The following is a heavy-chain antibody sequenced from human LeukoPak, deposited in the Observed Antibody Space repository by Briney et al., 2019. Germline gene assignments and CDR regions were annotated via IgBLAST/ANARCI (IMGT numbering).Heavy chain of an antibody. Sequence: GGSLRLSCAASGFTFSSYAMHWVRQAPGKGLEWVAFIHYDGSNNYYADSVKGRFTISRDNAKNSLYLQMNSLRAEDTAVYYCARDILDILTGSNDAFDIWGQGTMVTVSS. CDR1: GFTFSSYA. J-gene: IGHJ3*02. CDR3: ARDILDILTGSNDAFDI. D-gene: IGHD3-9*01. V-gene: IGHV3-30*02. CDR2: IHYDGSNN.